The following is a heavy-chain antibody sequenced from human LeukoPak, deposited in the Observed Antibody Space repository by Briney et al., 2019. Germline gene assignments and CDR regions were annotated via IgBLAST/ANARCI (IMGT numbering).Heavy chain of an antibody. CDR3: AKTIDYNSSPIDY. J-gene: IGHJ4*02. Sequence: PGGSLRLSCAASGFTFSSYAMSWVRQAPGKGLERVSAISGSGGTTYYADSVKRLFTISRNNSKNTLFLQINSLTADDTVVYYCAKTIDYNSSPIDYWGQGTLVTVSS. D-gene: IGHD3-10*01. CDR1: GFTFSSYA. V-gene: IGHV3-23*01. CDR2: ISGSGGTT.